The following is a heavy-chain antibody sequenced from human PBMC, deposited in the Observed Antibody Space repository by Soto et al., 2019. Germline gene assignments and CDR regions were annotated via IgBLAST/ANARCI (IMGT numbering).Heavy chain of an antibody. V-gene: IGHV1-69*04. Sequence: SVKVSCKAPGGTFSTYIISWVRQAPGQGLEWMGRIISIPDITNYAQKFQGRVTVTADRSTSTAYMELTSLKSEDTAVYYCARDRITTRGDAFDLWGQGTMVTVSS. CDR2: IISIPDIT. J-gene: IGHJ3*01. D-gene: IGHD3-3*01. CDR3: ARDRITTRGDAFDL. CDR1: GGTFSTYI.